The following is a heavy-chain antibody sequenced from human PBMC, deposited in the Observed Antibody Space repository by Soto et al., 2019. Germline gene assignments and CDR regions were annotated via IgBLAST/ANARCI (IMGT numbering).Heavy chain of an antibody. Sequence: SETLSLTCTVSAGSISSYYWSWIRQPPGKGLEWIGYIYYSGSTNYNPSLKSRVTISVDTSKNQFSLKLSSVTAADTAMYYCARLGGRQPTNFDFWGKGTLVTVSS. CDR3: ARLGGRQPTNFDF. J-gene: IGHJ4*02. D-gene: IGHD6-13*01. V-gene: IGHV4-59*01. CDR2: IYYSGST. CDR1: AGSISSYY.